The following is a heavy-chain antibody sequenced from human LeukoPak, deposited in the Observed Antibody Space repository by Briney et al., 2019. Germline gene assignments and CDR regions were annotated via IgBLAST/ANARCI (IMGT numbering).Heavy chain of an antibody. V-gene: IGHV3-74*01. D-gene: IGHD5-18*01. Sequence: GGSLRLSCVASEFTFSKYWMHWVRQARGKGLVSVSRINNDGSRTTYADSVKGRFIISRDNAKNTVYLQMNSLRAEDTAVYYCARDGNSYGSEYYYYYMDVWGKGTTVTVSS. J-gene: IGHJ6*03. CDR1: EFTFSKYW. CDR3: ARDGNSYGSEYYYYYMDV. CDR2: INNDGSRT.